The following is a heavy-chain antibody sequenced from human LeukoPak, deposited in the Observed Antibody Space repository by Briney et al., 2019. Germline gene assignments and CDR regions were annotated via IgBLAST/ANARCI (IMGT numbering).Heavy chain of an antibody. CDR1: GFTFSSYW. J-gene: IGHJ6*03. Sequence: GGSLRLSCAASGFTFSSYWMSWVRQAPAKGLEWVANIKQDGSEKYYVDSAKGRFTISRDNAKNSLYLQMNSLRAEDTAVYYCAREVPYSSGWYGGSYYYYYYMDVWGKGTTVTISS. CDR3: AREVPYSSGWYGGSYYYYYYMDV. D-gene: IGHD6-19*01. CDR2: IKQDGSEK. V-gene: IGHV3-7*01.